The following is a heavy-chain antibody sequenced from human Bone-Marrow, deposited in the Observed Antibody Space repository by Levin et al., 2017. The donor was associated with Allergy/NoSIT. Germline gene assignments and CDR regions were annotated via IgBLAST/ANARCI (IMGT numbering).Heavy chain of an antibody. CDR3: AYGDRFDY. V-gene: IGHV3-30-3*01. CDR2: ISYDGSNK. CDR1: GFTFSSYA. Sequence: PGGSLRLSCAASGFTFSSYAMHWVRQAPGKGLEWVAVISYDGSNKYYADSVKGRFTISRDNSKNTLYLQMNSLRAEDTAVYYCAYGDRFDYWGQGTLVTVSS. J-gene: IGHJ4*02. D-gene: IGHD4-17*01.